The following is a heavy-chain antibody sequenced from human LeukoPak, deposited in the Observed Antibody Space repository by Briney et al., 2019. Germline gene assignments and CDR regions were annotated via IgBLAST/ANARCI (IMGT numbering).Heavy chain of an antibody. Sequence: GRSLRLSCAASGFTFSSYGMHWVRQAPGKGLEWVAVISYDGSNKYYADSVKGRFTISRDNSKNTLYLQMNSLRAEDTAVYYCAKDRRSSSWGAAYGMDVWGQGTTVTVSS. CDR2: ISYDGSNK. V-gene: IGHV3-30*18. D-gene: IGHD6-13*01. J-gene: IGHJ6*02. CDR3: AKDRRSSSWGAAYGMDV. CDR1: GFTFSSYG.